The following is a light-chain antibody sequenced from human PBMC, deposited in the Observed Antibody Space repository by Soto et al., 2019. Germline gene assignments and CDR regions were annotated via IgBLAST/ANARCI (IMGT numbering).Light chain of an antibody. V-gene: IGKV1-27*01. CDR3: QKHNSAPYT. J-gene: IGKJ3*01. CDR2: AAS. CDR1: QGISKY. Sequence: DIQMTQSPSSLSASVGDRVTITCRASQGISKYLAWYQQKPGKVPKFRIYAASTLHTGVPSRFSGSGSGTDFTLTISSLQSEDVATYYCQKHNSAPYTFGPGTKVEIK.